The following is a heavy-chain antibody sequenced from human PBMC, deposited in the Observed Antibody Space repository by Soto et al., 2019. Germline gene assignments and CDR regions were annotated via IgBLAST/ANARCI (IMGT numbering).Heavy chain of an antibody. CDR1: GFTFRRYA. D-gene: IGHD2-15*01. CDR2: ISGSGGRT. CDR3: AKEGDIVVVVAADDAFDS. J-gene: IGHJ3*02. V-gene: IGHV3-23*01. Sequence: ELQLLESGGGLVPPGGYLRLSCAASGFTFRRYAMNWVRQALGKGLEGVSAISGSGGRTYYANAVKGLFNISRDNTKNTLALQMNSRRAEATAVYYSAKEGDIVVVVAADDAFDSWGQRTMVSVSS.